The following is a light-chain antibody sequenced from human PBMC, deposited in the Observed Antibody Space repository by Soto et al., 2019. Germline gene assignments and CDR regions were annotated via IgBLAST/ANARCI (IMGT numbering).Light chain of an antibody. Sequence: EIVMTQSPGTLSLSPGERATLSCRASQSVSYYLAWYQQKPGQAPRLLIYDASNRATGIPARFSGSGSGTDFTLTISSLEPEDFAVYYCQQRSNWPLTFGGGTKVEIK. J-gene: IGKJ4*01. CDR3: QQRSNWPLT. CDR1: QSVSYY. CDR2: DAS. V-gene: IGKV3-11*01.